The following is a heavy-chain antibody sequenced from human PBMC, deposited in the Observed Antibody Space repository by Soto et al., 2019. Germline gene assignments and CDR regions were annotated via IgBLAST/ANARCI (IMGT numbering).Heavy chain of an antibody. CDR3: ARQGNYPASTGYYYYVDY. CDR2: LIHGGST. J-gene: IGHJ4*02. D-gene: IGHD3-22*01. V-gene: IGHV4-34*12. Sequence: SETLSLTCAIYGASLGGFHWTWLRQAPGKGLEWIGELIHGGSTNYNPSLKGRVSFSLDTSKNQFSLHLMSVTAADTAVYCCARQGNYPASTGYYYYVDYWGQGALVTVSS. CDR1: GASLGGFH.